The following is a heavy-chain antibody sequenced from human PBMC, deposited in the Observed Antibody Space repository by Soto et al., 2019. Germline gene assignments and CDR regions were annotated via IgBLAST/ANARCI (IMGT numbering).Heavy chain of an antibody. D-gene: IGHD5-18*01. V-gene: IGHV4-31*03. CDR3: VRALRHTAMVYPWFDP. Sequence: SETLSLTCTVSGASVSTGAYYWGWVRQRPGRGLEWIGYVYESGYTYYNMSLKSRLTISPDRSNNQFSLGLTSVTAADTAVYYCVRALRHTAMVYPWFDPWGQGTLVTVSS. CDR2: VYESGYT. CDR1: GASVSTGAYY. J-gene: IGHJ5*02.